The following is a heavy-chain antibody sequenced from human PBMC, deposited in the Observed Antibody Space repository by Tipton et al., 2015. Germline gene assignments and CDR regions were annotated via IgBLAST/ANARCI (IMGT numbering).Heavy chain of an antibody. CDR2: LNPTTGGT. J-gene: IGHJ3*02. V-gene: IGHV1-2*02. Sequence: QLVQSGPEVKKPGASVKVSCKASGYTFTDSYIHWVRQAPGQGLQWMGWLNPTTGGTNYAQKFQGRVTMTRDTSISTAYMEVNWLTSDDTAVYYCARAQRVTMIRGVSHDIWGEGTMVTVSS. D-gene: IGHD3-10*01. CDR1: GYTFTDSY. CDR3: ARAQRVTMIRGVSHDI.